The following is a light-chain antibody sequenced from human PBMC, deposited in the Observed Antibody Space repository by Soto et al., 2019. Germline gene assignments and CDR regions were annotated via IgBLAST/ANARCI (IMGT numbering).Light chain of an antibody. V-gene: IGLV2-14*01. Sequence: QSALTQPASVSGSPGQSITISCTGASSDDGGNNDVSWYQQYPGKAPKLMVGDVSNRPSGVSNRFSGTKSGNTASLTISGLQAEDEADYYCSSFTGTSYVFGTGTKVTVL. CDR2: DVS. CDR3: SSFTGTSYV. CDR1: SSDDGGNND. J-gene: IGLJ1*01.